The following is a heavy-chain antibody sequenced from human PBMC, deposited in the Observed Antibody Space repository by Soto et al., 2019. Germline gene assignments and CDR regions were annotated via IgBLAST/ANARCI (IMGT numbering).Heavy chain of an antibody. CDR1: GGSFSGYY. D-gene: IGHD6-13*01. V-gene: IGHV4-34*01. Sequence: QVQLQQWGAGLLKPSETLSLTCAVYGGSFSGYYWSWIRQPPGKGLEWIGEINHSGSTNYNPSLKSRVTISVDTSKNKFSLKLSSVTAADTAVYYCASRSYTRKIRWFDPWGQGTLVTVSS. CDR3: ASRSYTRKIRWFDP. CDR2: INHSGST. J-gene: IGHJ5*02.